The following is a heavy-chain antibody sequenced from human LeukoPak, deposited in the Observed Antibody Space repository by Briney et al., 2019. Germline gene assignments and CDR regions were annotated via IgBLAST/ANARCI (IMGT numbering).Heavy chain of an antibody. CDR2: IFGGGST. J-gene: IGHJ3*02. V-gene: IGHV3-66*01. Sequence: HGGSLRLSCAVSGFTVRSNYMSWVRQAPGKGLEWVSVIFGGGSTFYADSVKGRFTISRDNSKNTLYLQMNSLRAEDTAVYYCARISGWALDIWGQGTMVTVSS. CDR3: ARISGWALDI. CDR1: GFTVRSNY. D-gene: IGHD6-19*01.